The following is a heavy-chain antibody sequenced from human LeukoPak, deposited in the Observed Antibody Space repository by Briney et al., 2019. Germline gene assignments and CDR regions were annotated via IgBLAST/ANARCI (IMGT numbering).Heavy chain of an antibody. CDR3: ARGPQRGPYQPLLEWLPCGDY. CDR1: GYTFTSYD. J-gene: IGHJ4*02. Sequence: ASVKVSCKASGYTFTSYDINWVRQATGQGLEWMGWMNPNSGNTGYAQKFQGRVTMTRNTSISTAYMELSSLRSEDTAVYYCARGPQRGPYQPLLEWLPCGDYWGQGTLVTVSS. D-gene: IGHD2-2*01. V-gene: IGHV1-8*02. CDR2: MNPNSGNT.